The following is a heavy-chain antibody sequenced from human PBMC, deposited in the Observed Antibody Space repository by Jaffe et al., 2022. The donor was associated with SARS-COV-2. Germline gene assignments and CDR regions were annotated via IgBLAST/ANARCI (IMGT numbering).Heavy chain of an antibody. CDR2: INPSGGST. D-gene: IGHD3-10*01. J-gene: IGHJ6*03. CDR3: ARDKVTMVRGVMGYYMDV. CDR1: GYTFTSYY. V-gene: IGHV1-46*04. Sequence: QVQLVQSGAEVKKPGASVKVSCKASGYTFTSYYMHWVRQAPGQGLEWMGIINPSGGSTSYAQKLQGRVTMTRDTSTSTVYMELSSLRSEDTAVYYCARDKVTMVRGVMGYYMDVWGKGTTVTVSS.